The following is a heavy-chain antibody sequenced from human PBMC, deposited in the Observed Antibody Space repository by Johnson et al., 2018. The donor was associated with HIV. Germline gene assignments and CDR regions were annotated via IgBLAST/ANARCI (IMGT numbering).Heavy chain of an antibody. CDR1: GFTFSSYA. D-gene: IGHD6-13*01. V-gene: IGHV3-30-3*01. J-gene: IGHJ3*02. CDR3: AREPSSSWYRGAFDI. CDR2: ISYDGSNT. Sequence: QVQLVESGGGVVQPGRSLRLSCAASGFTFSSYAMHWVRQAPGKGLEWVAVISYDGSNTYYADSVKGRFTISRDNSKNTLYLQMNSLRAEDTAVYYCAREPSSSWYRGAFDIWGQGTMVTVSS.